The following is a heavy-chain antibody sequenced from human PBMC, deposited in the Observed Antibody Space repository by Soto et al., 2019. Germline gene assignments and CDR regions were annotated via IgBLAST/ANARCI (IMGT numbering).Heavy chain of an antibody. V-gene: IGHV4-59*01. CDR2: IYYSGST. J-gene: IGHJ6*03. CDR3: ARVHSSSSVSSYYYMDV. CDR1: GGSISSYY. D-gene: IGHD6-6*01. Sequence: SETLSLTCTVSGGSISSYYWSWIRQPPGKGMEWIGYIYYSGSTNYNPSLKSRVTISVETSKNQFSLKLSSVTAADTAVYDYARVHSSSSVSSYYYMDVWGQGTTVTVSS.